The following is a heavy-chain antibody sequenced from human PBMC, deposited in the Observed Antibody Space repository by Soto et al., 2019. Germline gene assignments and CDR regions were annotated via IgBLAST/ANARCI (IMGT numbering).Heavy chain of an antibody. CDR2: ITTSGSTI. D-gene: IGHD3-10*01. V-gene: IGHV3-11*01. CDR1: RFTFSDYH. Sequence: QVQLVESGGGLVKPGGSLRLSCTASRFTFSDYHMSWIRQAPGKGLEWVSYITTSGSTIYYADSVKGRFTLSRDNAKKSVYMQMNSLRAEDTAVYYCARVRGSGNYYFDYWGQGTLVTVSS. J-gene: IGHJ4*02. CDR3: ARVRGSGNYYFDY.